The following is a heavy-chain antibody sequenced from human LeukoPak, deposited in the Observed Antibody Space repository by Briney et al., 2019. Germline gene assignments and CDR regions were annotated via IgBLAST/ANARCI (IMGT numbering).Heavy chain of an antibody. V-gene: IGHV4-34*01. CDR2: INRSAST. Sequence: SETLSLTCVLYGGSSTNYFWSWIRQPPGKGLEWIGEINRSASTNYNPSLKSRVTISIDTSKNQFSLKLSSVTAADTAVYYCARHYYYYYMDVWGKGTTVTISS. CDR3: ARHYYYYYMDV. J-gene: IGHJ6*03. CDR1: GGSSTNYF.